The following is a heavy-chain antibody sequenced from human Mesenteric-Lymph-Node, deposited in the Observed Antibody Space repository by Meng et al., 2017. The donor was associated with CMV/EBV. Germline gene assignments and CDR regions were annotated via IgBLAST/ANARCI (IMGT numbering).Heavy chain of an antibody. CDR3: ARRNREGPLDY. CDR2: TYYRSKWYN. V-gene: IGHV6-1*01. Sequence: ICGDSVSSDRATWNWLRQSPSRDLEWLGRTYYRSKWYNDYTESVKSRVNIIPDTSKNQFSLRLISVTPEDTAVYYCARRNREGPLDYWGQGTLVTVSS. CDR1: GDSVSSDRAT. D-gene: IGHD1-26*01. J-gene: IGHJ4*02.